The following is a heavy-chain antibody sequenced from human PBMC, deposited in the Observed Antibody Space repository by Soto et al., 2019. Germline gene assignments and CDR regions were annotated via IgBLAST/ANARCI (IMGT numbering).Heavy chain of an antibody. CDR2: IYYSGST. J-gene: IGHJ6*02. Sequence: PSETLSLTCTVSGGSISSYYWSWIRQPPGKGLEWIGYIYYSGSTNYNPSLKSRVTISVDTSKNQFSLKLSSVTAADTAVYYCARGPEGYDFWSGYPKKYYYYGMDVWGQGTTVTVSS. V-gene: IGHV4-59*01. CDR1: GGSISSYY. CDR3: ARGPEGYDFWSGYPKKYYYYGMDV. D-gene: IGHD3-3*01.